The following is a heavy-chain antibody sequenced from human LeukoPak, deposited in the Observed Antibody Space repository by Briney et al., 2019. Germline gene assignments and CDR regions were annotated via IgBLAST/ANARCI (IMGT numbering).Heavy chain of an antibody. CDR3: ARTIAARGDYFDY. CDR2: IYYSGST. D-gene: IGHD6-6*01. V-gene: IGHV4-30-4*08. Sequence: SQTLSLTCTVSGGSISSGDYYWSWIRQPPGKGLEWIGYIYYSGSTYYNPSLKSRVTISVDTSKNQFSLKLSSVTAADTAVYYCARTIAARGDYFDYWGQGTLVTVSS. J-gene: IGHJ4*02. CDR1: GGSISSGDYY.